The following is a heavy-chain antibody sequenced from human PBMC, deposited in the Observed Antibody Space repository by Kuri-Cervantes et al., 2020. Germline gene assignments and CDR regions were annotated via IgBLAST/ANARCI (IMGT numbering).Heavy chain of an antibody. CDR1: GYTFTSYG. J-gene: IGHJ5*02. CDR3: ARARVMNNNWFDP. CDR2: ISTYNGNT. V-gene: IGHV1-18*01. Sequence: ASVKVSCKASGYTFTSYGISWVRQAPGQGLEWMGWISTYNGNTKYAQKVQGRVTMTTDTSTSTAYMEVRSLRSDDTAMYYCARARVMNNNWFDPWGQGTLVTVSS. D-gene: IGHD2-8*01.